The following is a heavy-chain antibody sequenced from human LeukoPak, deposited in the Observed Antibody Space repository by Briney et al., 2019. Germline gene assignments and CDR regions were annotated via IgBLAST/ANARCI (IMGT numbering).Heavy chain of an antibody. Sequence: GASVKVSCKASGYTFTSYAMNWVRQAPGQGLEWMGWINTNTGNPTYAQGFTGRFVFSLDTSVSTAYLQISSLKAEDTAVYYCARAGPDYGDYGMDVWGQGTTVTVSS. J-gene: IGHJ6*02. CDR1: GYTFTSYA. CDR3: ARAGPDYGDYGMDV. D-gene: IGHD4-17*01. CDR2: INTNTGNP. V-gene: IGHV7-4-1*02.